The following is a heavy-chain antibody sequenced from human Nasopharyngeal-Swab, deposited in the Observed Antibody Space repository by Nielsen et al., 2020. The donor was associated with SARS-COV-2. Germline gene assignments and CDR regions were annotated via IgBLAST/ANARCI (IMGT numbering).Heavy chain of an antibody. J-gene: IGHJ4*02. Sequence: SLPISWVASGFTFDDYAIHWVRPGPGKGLARVSDIASNTDSIAYADSVTGRFTISRDSAKNSLYLQMTNLAVEDTAYYCCVRDTNRYVYGNGAAFDHWGQGTQVTVSS. V-gene: IGHV3-9*01. CDR3: VRDTNRYVYGNGAAFDH. D-gene: IGHD2-8*01. CDR1: GFTFDDYA. CDR2: IASNTDSI.